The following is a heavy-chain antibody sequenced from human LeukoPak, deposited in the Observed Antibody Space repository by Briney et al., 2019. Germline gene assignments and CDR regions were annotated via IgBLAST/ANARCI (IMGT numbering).Heavy chain of an antibody. D-gene: IGHD7-27*01. CDR1: DTSLNTYY. CDR3: ASNTGTVFDY. J-gene: IGHJ4*02. CDR2: IYTTGTT. V-gene: IGHV4-4*07. Sequence: SETLSLTCTVSDTSLNTYYWSWIRQPAGKGLEWIGHIYTTGTTNYNPSLKSRVTMSIDTSKNQFSLNLRSVTAADTAVYYCASNTGTVFDYWGQGALVTVSS.